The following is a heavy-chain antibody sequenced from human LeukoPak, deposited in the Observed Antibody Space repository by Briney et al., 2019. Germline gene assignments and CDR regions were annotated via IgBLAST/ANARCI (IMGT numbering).Heavy chain of an antibody. D-gene: IGHD3-22*01. V-gene: IGHV4-30-4*01. CDR2: IYYSGST. J-gene: IGHJ4*02. Sequence: SETLSLTCTVSGASISSGDYYWSWIRQPPGKGLECIGHIYYSGSTYYNPSLKSRVTISVDTSKSQFSLKLSSVTAADTAVYYCARGRGVPYYYDSSGYYPADYWGQGTLVTVSS. CDR3: ARGRGVPYYYDSSGYYPADY. CDR1: GASISSGDYY.